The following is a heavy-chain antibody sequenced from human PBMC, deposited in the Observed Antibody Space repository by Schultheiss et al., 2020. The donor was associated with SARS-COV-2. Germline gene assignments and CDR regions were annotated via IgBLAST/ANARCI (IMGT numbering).Heavy chain of an antibody. V-gene: IGHV4-34*01. CDR3: ARGPARTPYQLLRYFDY. Sequence: GSLRLSCAVYGGSFSGYYWSWIRQPPGKGLEWIGEINHSGSTNYNPSLKSRVTISVDTSKNQFSLKLSSVTAADTAVYYCARGPARTPYQLLRYFDYWGQGTLVTVSS. J-gene: IGHJ4*02. CDR2: INHSGST. CDR1: GGSFSGYY. D-gene: IGHD2-2*01.